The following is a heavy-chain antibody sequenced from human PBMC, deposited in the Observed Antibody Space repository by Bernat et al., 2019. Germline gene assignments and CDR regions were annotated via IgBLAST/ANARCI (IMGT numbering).Heavy chain of an antibody. CDR3: ARHYNWNDARIDY. V-gene: IGHV4-34*01. CDR2: INHSGST. D-gene: IGHD1-20*01. CDR1: GGSFSGYY. J-gene: IGHJ4*02. Sequence: QVQLQQWGAGLLKPSETLSLTCAVYGGSFSGYYWSWIRQPPGKGLEWIGEINHSGSTNYNPSLKSRVTISVDTSKNQFSLKLSSVTAADTAVYYCARHYNWNDARIDYWGQGTLVTVSS.